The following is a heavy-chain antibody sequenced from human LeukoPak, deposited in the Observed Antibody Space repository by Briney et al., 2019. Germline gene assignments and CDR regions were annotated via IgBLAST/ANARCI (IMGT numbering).Heavy chain of an antibody. V-gene: IGHV1-18*01. D-gene: IGHD1-26*01. CDR2: ISPSNGDT. Sequence: ASVKVSCKASGYTFTRYSINWVRRAPGQGLEWMGWISPSNGDTSYAQELQDRVTMTTDKSTTTVYMELRSLGSDDTAIYYCPRDSGWELRHFFFDDWGQGTLVTVSS. J-gene: IGHJ4*02. CDR3: PRDSGWELRHFFFDD. CDR1: GYTFTRYS.